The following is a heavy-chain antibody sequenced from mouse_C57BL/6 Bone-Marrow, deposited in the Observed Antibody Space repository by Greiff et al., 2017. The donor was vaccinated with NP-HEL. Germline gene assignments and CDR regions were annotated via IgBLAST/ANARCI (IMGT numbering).Heavy chain of an antibody. CDR1: GYTFTSYG. Sequence: VQLQQSGAELARPGASVKLSCKASGYTFTSYGISWVKQRTGQGLEWIGEIYPGSGNTYYNEKFKGKATLTADKSSSTAYMELRSLTSEDSAVYFCARGGGYWGQGTTLTVSS. CDR2: IYPGSGNT. V-gene: IGHV1-81*01. CDR3: ARGGGY. J-gene: IGHJ2*01.